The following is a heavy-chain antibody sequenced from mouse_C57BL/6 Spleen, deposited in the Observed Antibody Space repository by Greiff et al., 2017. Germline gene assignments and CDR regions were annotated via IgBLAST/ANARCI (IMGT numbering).Heavy chain of an antibody. CDR1: GYTFTSYW. J-gene: IGHJ4*01. CDR3: ASPGDYYAMDY. V-gene: IGHV1-64*01. Sequence: VQLQQPGAELVKPGASVKLSCKASGYTFTSYWMHWVKQRPGQGLEWIGMIHPNSGSTNYNEKFKSKATLTVDKSSSTAYMQLSSLTSEDSAVDYCASPGDYYAMDYWGQGTSVTVSS. CDR2: IHPNSGST.